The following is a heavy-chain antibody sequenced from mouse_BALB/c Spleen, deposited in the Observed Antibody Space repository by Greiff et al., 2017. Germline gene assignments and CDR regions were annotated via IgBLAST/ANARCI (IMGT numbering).Heavy chain of an antibody. J-gene: IGHJ4*01. CDR1: GFTFSSFG. D-gene: IGHD2-3*01. CDR2: ISSGSSTI. Sequence: EVQGVESGGGLVQPGGSRKLSCAASGFTFSSFGMHWVRQAPEKGLEWVAYISSGSSTIYYADTVKGRFTISRDNPKNTLFLQMTSLRSEDTAMYYCARRRNDGYYDAMDYWGQGTSVTVAA. CDR3: ARRRNDGYYDAMDY. V-gene: IGHV5-17*02.